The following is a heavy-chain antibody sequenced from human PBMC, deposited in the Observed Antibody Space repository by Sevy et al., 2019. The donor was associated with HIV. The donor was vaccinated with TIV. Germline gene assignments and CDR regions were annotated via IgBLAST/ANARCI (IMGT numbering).Heavy chain of an antibody. CDR2: IGTAGDT. D-gene: IGHD6-19*01. J-gene: IGHJ4*02. V-gene: IGHV3-13*01. CDR1: GFTFSSYD. Sequence: GGSLRLSCAPSGFTFSSYDMHWVRQATGKGLEWVSAIGTAGDTYYPGSVKGRFTISRENAKNSLYLQMNSLRVGDTAVYYCARAYSSGWYDYWGQGTLVTVSS. CDR3: ARAYSSGWYDY.